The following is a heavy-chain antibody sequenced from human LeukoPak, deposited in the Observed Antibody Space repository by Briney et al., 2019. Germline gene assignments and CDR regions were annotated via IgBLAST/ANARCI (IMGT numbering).Heavy chain of an antibody. CDR3: ARESTIYCGGDCTFDY. Sequence: ASVKVSCKASGYTFTSYYMHWVRQAPGQGLEWMGIINPSGGSTSYAQKFQGRVTMTRDTSTSTVYMEPSSLRSEDTAVYYCARESTIYCGGDCTFDYWGQGTLVTVSS. J-gene: IGHJ4*02. CDR2: INPSGGST. D-gene: IGHD2-21*02. CDR1: GYTFTSYY. V-gene: IGHV1-46*01.